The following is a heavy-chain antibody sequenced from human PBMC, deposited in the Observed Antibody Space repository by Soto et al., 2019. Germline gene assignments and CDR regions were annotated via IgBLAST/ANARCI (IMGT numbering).Heavy chain of an antibody. CDR3: ARASFSWAGLWELGDNWFDP. CDR1: GYTFTSYG. CDR2: INAYNGNT. J-gene: IGHJ5*02. D-gene: IGHD1-26*01. Sequence: ASVKVSCKASGYTFTSYGISWVRQAPGQGLEWMGWINAYNGNTKYAQKFQGRVTITRDTSASTAYMELSSLRSEDTAVYYCARASFSWAGLWELGDNWFDPWGQGTLVTVSS. V-gene: IGHV1-18*01.